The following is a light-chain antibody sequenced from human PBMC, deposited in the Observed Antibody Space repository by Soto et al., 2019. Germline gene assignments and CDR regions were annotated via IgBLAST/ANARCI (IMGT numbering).Light chain of an antibody. J-gene: IGLJ2*01. CDR3: SSYGGSNNYVL. V-gene: IGLV2-8*01. CDR2: QVN. Sequence: QSALTQPPSASGSPGQSVTISCTGTSSDIGAYNYVSWYQHHPGNAPKLIIYQVNKRPSGVPDRFSGSKSGNKASLTVSGLQTEDEADYYCSSYGGSNNYVLFGGGTKVTVL. CDR1: SSDIGAYNY.